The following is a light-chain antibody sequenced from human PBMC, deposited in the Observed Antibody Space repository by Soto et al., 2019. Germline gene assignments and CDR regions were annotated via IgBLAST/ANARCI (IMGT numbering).Light chain of an antibody. J-gene: IGLJ2*01. CDR2: EVT. Sequence: QSVPTQPASVSGSPGQSITISCTGTSSDIGGYNYVSWYQQYPGTAPKLIIFEVTNRPSGVSYRFSGSKSGNTASLTISGLQAEDEADYYCSSFTSSRPLVFGGGTKLTVL. CDR3: SSFTSSRPLV. CDR1: SSDIGGYNY. V-gene: IGLV2-14*01.